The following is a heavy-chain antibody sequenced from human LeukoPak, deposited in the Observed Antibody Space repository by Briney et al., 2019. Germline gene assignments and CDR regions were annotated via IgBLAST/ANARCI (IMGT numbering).Heavy chain of an antibody. CDR2: VYYTGST. CDR1: GGSISTYY. CDR3: ARGPLGDLFSDAFDI. V-gene: IGHV4-59*01. J-gene: IGHJ3*02. D-gene: IGHD3-10*01. Sequence: SETLSLICIVSGGSISTYYWSWIRQPPGKGLEWIGYVYYTGSTNYNPSLKSRVTISVDTSKNQFSLKLSSVTAADTAVYYCARGPLGDLFSDAFDIWGQGTKVTVSS.